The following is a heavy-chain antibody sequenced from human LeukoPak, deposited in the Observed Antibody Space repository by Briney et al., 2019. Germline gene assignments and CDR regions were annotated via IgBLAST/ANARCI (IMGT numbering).Heavy chain of an antibody. CDR1: GFTFSSYS. CDR3: TTDDRVVVPAAMRDYYYYMDV. V-gene: IGHV3-15*01. D-gene: IGHD2-2*01. Sequence: TGGSLRLSCAASGFTFSSYSMNWVRQAPGKGLEWVGRIKSKTDGGTTDYAAPVKGRFTISRDDSKNTLYLQMNSLKTEDTAVYYCTTDDRVVVPAAMRDYYYYMDVWGKGTTVTVSS. CDR2: IKSKTDGGTT. J-gene: IGHJ6*03.